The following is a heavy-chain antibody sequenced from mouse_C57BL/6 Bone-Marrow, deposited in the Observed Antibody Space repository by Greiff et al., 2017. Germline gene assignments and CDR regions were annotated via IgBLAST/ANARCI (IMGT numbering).Heavy chain of an antibody. V-gene: IGHV1-81*01. CDR3: ARDYGSSYWYFDV. D-gene: IGHD1-1*01. Sequence: VQRVESGAELARPGASVKLSCKASGYTFTSYGISWVKQRTGQGLEWIGEIYPRGGSTKYNEKFKGKATLTVDTSSSTAYMELHSLTSEDSAVYFCARDYGSSYWYFDVWGTGTTVTVSS. CDR2: IYPRGGST. CDR1: GYTFTSYG. J-gene: IGHJ1*03.